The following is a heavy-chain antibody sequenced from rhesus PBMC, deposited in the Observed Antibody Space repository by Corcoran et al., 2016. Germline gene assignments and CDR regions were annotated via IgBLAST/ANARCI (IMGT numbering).Heavy chain of an antibody. D-gene: IGHD6-31*01. J-gene: IGHJ4*01. CDR2: INGNSGST. CDR1: GSSISSYW. Sequence: QVQLQESGPGLVQPSETLSLTCTVSGSSISSYWWSWLRQPTGQGMEWIWEINGNSGSTNYHPSRKMRVTISRDTSKNQFSLKLSSVTAADTAVYYCAIGTLGSGWGGYFDYWGQGVLVTVSS. CDR3: AIGTLGSGWGGYFDY. V-gene: IGHV4-80*01.